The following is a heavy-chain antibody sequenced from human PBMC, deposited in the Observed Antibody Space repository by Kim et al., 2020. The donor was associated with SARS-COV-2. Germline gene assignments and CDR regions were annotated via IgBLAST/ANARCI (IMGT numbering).Heavy chain of an antibody. CDR2: ISYDGSNK. CDR3: ARDGTTVTEWYYFDY. J-gene: IGHJ4*01. Sequence: GGSLRLSCAASGFTFSNYGMHWVRQAPGKGLEWVAVISYDGSNKHYADSVNGRFTISRDNSKNTLYLQMNSLRAEDTAVYYCARDGTTVTEWYYFDYWG. CDR1: GFTFSNYG. V-gene: IGHV3-33*05. D-gene: IGHD4-17*01.